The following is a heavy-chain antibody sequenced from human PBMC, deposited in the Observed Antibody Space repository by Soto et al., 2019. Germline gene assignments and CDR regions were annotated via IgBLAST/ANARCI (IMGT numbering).Heavy chain of an antibody. V-gene: IGHV3-74*01. Sequence: EVQLVESGGGLVQPGGSLRLSCAASGFTFTHYRIHWVRQAPGKGLVWVSRVNGDGSSTNYADSVKGRFTISRDNARNTMYLQMNSLRAEDTAVYYCARAGDWNYVYDFWGQGTLVTVSS. CDR3: ARAGDWNYVYDF. D-gene: IGHD1-7*01. J-gene: IGHJ4*02. CDR2: VNGDGSST. CDR1: GFTFTHYR.